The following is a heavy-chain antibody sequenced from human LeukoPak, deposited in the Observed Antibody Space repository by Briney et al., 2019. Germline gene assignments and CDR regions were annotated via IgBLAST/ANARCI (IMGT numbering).Heavy chain of an antibody. Sequence: GGSLRLSCAASGFTFSDYYMSWIRQAPGKGLEWVSYITHSGSTIYYADSVRGRFTISGDNAKNSLYLQMNSLRAEDTAVYYCARVVGKWEFDYWGQGTLVTVSS. V-gene: IGHV3-11*01. D-gene: IGHD1-26*01. CDR2: ITHSGSTI. CDR3: ARVVGKWEFDY. CDR1: GFTFSDYY. J-gene: IGHJ4*02.